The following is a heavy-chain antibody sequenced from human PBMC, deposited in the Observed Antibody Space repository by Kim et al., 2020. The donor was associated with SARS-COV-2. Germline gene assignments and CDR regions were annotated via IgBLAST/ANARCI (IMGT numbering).Heavy chain of an antibody. CDR1: GFTFSSYW. D-gene: IGHD3-10*01. Sequence: GGSLRLSCAASGFTFSSYWMSWVRQTPGKGLEWVANIKQDGSEKYYVNSVKGRFTVSRDNTKNSVYLQMDSLRAEDTAVYYCAREMRGSNLFDYWGQGTLATVSS. J-gene: IGHJ4*02. CDR3: AREMRGSNLFDY. V-gene: IGHV3-7*01. CDR2: IKQDGSEK.